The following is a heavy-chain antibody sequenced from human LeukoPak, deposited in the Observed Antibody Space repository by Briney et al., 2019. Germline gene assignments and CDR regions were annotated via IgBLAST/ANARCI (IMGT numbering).Heavy chain of an antibody. Sequence: GGSLRLSCAASGFTFSSYAMSWVRQAPGKGLEWVSAISGSGGSTYYADSVKGRFTISRDNSKNTLYLQMNSLRAEDTAVYYCAKDQNSGSYWNNDYWGQGTLVTVSS. CDR1: GFTFSSYA. CDR2: ISGSGGST. CDR3: AKDQNSGSYWNNDY. V-gene: IGHV3-23*01. J-gene: IGHJ4*02. D-gene: IGHD1-26*01.